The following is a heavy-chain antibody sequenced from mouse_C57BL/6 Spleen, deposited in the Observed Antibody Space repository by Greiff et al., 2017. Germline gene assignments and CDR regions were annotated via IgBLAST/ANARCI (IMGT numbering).Heavy chain of an antibody. CDR1: GYSFTGYY. CDR2: INPSTGGT. J-gene: IGHJ4*01. D-gene: IGHD2-4*01. Sequence: EVQLQQSGPELVKPGASVKISCKASGYSFTGYYMNWVKQSPEKSLEWIGEINPSTGGTTYNQKFKAKATLTVDKSSSTAYMQLKSLTSEDSAVYYCARGDDYDGSYYAMDYWGQGTSVTVSS. V-gene: IGHV1-42*01. CDR3: ARGDDYDGSYYAMDY.